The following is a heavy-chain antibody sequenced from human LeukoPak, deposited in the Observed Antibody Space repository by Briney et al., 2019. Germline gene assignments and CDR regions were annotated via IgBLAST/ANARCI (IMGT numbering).Heavy chain of an antibody. V-gene: IGHV3-53*01. CDR2: IYSGGST. Sequence: GGSLRLSCAASGFTVSSNYMSWVRQAPGKGLEWVSVIYSGGSTYYADSVKGRFTISRDNSKNTLYLQMNSLRAEDTAVYYCARGDSSGYYCFEYWGQGTLVTVSS. D-gene: IGHD6-19*01. J-gene: IGHJ4*02. CDR1: GFTVSSNY. CDR3: ARGDSSGYYCFEY.